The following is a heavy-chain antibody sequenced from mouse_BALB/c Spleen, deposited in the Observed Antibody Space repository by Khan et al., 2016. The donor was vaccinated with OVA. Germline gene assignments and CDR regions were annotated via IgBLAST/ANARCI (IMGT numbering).Heavy chain of an antibody. V-gene: IGHV1-87*01. Sequence: QVQLQQSGAELARPGASVNLSCKASGYTFTNYWIHWVRQRPGQGPEWIGSIFPGNDDTNYTQKFKGKATLTADKSSSTACMQIRTLASEDSAVYYCATHVHYAMDYWGQGTSVTVSS. J-gene: IGHJ4*01. CDR2: IFPGNDDT. CDR1: GYTFTNYW. CDR3: ATHVHYAMDY.